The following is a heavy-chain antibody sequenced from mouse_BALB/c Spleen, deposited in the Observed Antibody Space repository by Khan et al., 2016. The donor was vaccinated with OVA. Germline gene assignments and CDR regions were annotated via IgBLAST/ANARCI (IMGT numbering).Heavy chain of an antibody. V-gene: IGHV9-3-1*01. CDR1: GYTFTNYG. D-gene: IGHD1-1*02. Sequence: VQLVESGPELKKPGETVKISCKASGYTFTNYGMNWVKQAPGKGLKWMGWINTYTGEPTYADDFKGRFAFSLETSASTAYLQINNLKNEDTATYFCASGGYWYFDVWGAGTTVTVSS. CDR2: INTYTGEP. CDR3: ASGGYWYFDV. J-gene: IGHJ1*01.